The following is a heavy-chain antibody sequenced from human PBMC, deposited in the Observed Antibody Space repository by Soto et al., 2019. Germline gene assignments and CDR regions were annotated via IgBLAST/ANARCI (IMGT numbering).Heavy chain of an antibody. CDR1: GGTFSSYA. J-gene: IGHJ4*02. Sequence: ASVKVSCKASGGTFSSYAISWVRQAPGQGLEWMGGIIPIFGTANYAQKFQGRVTITADESTSTAYMELSSLGSEDTAVYYCARSAAQSTMVRGVTPEYYFDYWGQGTLVTVSS. D-gene: IGHD3-10*01. V-gene: IGHV1-69*13. CDR3: ARSAAQSTMVRGVTPEYYFDY. CDR2: IIPIFGTA.